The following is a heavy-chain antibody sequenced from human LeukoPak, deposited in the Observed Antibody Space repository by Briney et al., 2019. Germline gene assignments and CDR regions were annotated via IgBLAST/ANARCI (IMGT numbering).Heavy chain of an antibody. Sequence: SETLSLTCTVSGGSISSYYWSWIRQPPGKGLEWIGYIYYSGSTNYNPSLKSRVTISVDTSKNQFSLRLSSVTAADTAVYYCARSGSTSSGVDPWGQGTLVTVSS. CDR2: IYYSGST. V-gene: IGHV4-59*01. J-gene: IGHJ5*02. CDR1: GGSISSYY. CDR3: ARSGSTSSGVDP. D-gene: IGHD2-2*01.